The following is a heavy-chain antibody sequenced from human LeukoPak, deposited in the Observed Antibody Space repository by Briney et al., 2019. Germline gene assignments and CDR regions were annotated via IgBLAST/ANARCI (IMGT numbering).Heavy chain of an antibody. V-gene: IGHV3-7*01. CDR1: GFMFSHFW. J-gene: IGHJ4*02. CDR3: AMAYRSRWDN. D-gene: IGHD6-13*01. CDR2: IKQDGSEK. Sequence: PGGSLRLSCAASGFMFSHFWMSWVRQAPGKGLEWVANIKQDGSEKYYVDSVKGRFTISRDNAKNSLYLQMNSLTAEDTGVYYCAMAYRSRWDNWGQGILVTVSS.